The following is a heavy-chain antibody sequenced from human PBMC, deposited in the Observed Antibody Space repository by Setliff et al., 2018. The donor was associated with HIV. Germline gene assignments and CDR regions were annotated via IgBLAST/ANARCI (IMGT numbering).Heavy chain of an antibody. CDR1: EFTFSSYG. V-gene: IGHV3-30*02. D-gene: IGHD3-22*01. J-gene: IGHJ4*02. Sequence: HPGGSLRLSCAASEFTFSSYGMHWVRQAPGKGLQWVAFIRFDGKNDYYADFVKGRFAISRDNSKNTLYLQMNSLRPEDTAVYYCAKEKHSSGYLDYWGQGTLVTVSS. CDR3: AKEKHSSGYLDY. CDR2: IRFDGKND.